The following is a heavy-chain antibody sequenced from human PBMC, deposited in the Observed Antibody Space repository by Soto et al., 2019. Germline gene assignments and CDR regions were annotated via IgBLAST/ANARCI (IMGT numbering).Heavy chain of an antibody. V-gene: IGHV4-59*01. Sequence: QVQLQESGPGLVKPSETLSLTCTVSGGSISSYYWSWIRQPPGKGLEWIGYIYYSGSTNYNPSLKSRVTISVDTSKNQFSLKLSSVTAADTAVYYCVRGGDKGYCSGGSCYSSWFDPWGQGTLVTVSS. CDR3: VRGGDKGYCSGGSCYSSWFDP. CDR1: GGSISSYY. J-gene: IGHJ5*02. CDR2: IYYSGST. D-gene: IGHD2-15*01.